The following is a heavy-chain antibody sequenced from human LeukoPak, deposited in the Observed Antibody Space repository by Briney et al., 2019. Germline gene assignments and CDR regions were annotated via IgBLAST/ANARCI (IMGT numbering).Heavy chain of an antibody. J-gene: IGHJ4*02. D-gene: IGHD3-16*01. CDR3: ASAYYHYYFDY. CDR1: GFTFRSYW. V-gene: IGHV3-74*01. CDR2: VNGDGSST. Sequence: GGSLRLSCEASGFTFRSYWMHWVRQAPGKGLVWVSRVNGDGSSTSYADSVKGRFTISRDNAKNTLYLQMNSLRAEDSAVYYCASAYYHYYFDYWGQGTLVTVSS.